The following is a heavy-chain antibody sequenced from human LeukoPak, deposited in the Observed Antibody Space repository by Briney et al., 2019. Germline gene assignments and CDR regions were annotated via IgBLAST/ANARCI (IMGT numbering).Heavy chain of an antibody. CDR1: GGSISSYY. Sequence: SETLSLTCTVSGGSISSYYWSWIRQPPGKGLEWIGYIYYSGSTNYNPSLKSQVTISVDTSKNQFSLKLSSVTAADTAVYYCARARAYYYMDVWGKGTTVTVSS. CDR2: IYYSGST. CDR3: ARARAYYYMDV. J-gene: IGHJ6*03. V-gene: IGHV4-59*01.